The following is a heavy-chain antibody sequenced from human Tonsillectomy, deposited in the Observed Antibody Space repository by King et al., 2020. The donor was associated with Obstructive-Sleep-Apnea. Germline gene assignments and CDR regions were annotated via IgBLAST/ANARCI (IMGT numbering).Heavy chain of an antibody. Sequence: VQLVESGGGSVQPGGSLRLSCVASGFTFSIYSMNWVPQSPGKGLEWGSYISAARLTILSADSVKGRFTISRDDATNSLYLQMTSLRDEDTAVYYCVRDRAWSFDYWGQGTLVTVSS. V-gene: IGHV3-48*02. J-gene: IGHJ4*02. CDR1: GFTFSIYS. CDR2: ISAARLTI. D-gene: IGHD6-19*01. CDR3: VRDRAWSFDY.